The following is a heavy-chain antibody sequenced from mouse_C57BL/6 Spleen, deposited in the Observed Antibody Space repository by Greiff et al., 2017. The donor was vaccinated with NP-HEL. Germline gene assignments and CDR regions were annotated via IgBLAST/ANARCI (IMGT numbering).Heavy chain of an antibody. D-gene: IGHD2-4*01. J-gene: IGHJ2*01. CDR1: GYTFTSYG. V-gene: IGHV1-81*01. CDR2: IYPRSGNT. CDR3: ARGATYYDYDGGY. Sequence: VKLMESGAELARPGASVKLSCKASGYTFTSYGISWVKQRTGQGLEWIGEIYPRSGNTYYNEKFKGKATLTADKSSSTAYMELRSLTSEDSAVYFCARGATYYDYDGGYWGQGTTLTVSS.